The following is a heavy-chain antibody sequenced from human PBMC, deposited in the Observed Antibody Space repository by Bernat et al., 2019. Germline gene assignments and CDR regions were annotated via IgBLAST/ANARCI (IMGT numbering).Heavy chain of an antibody. CDR2: ISSSSSYI. CDR1: GFTFSSYS. D-gene: IGHD3-16*01. J-gene: IGHJ3*02. CDR3: ASPADPWGRAFDI. Sequence: EVQLVESGGGLVQPGRSLRLSCTASGFTFSSYSMNWVRQAPGKGLEWVSSISSSSSYIYYADSVKGRFTISRDNAKNSLYLQMNSLRAEDTAVYYCASPADPWGRAFDIWGQGTMVTVSS. V-gene: IGHV3-21*01.